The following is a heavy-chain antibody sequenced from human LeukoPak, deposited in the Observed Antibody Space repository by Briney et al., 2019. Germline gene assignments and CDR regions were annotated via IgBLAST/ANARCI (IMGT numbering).Heavy chain of an antibody. CDR1: GFTFSSYG. CDR2: IRYDGSNK. CDR3: AKYHNCSGGGCYGYFDY. Sequence: GGSLRLSCAASGFTFSSYGMHWVRQAPGKGLEWVAFIRYDGSNKYYADSVKGRFTISRDNSKNTLYLQMNSLRAGDTAVYYCAKYHNCSGGGCYGYFDYWGQGTLVTVSS. J-gene: IGHJ4*02. D-gene: IGHD2-15*01. V-gene: IGHV3-30*02.